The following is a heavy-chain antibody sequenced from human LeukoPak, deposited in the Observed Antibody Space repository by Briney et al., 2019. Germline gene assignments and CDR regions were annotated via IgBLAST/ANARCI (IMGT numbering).Heavy chain of an antibody. Sequence: SETLSLTCTVSGGSISSRYWSWIRQPPGKGLEWIGYIYYSGSTNYNPSLKSRVTISVDTSKNQFSLKLSSVTAADTAVYYCAREGIAAAAFGNYYYYYYMDVWGKGTTVTVSS. CDR3: AREGIAAAAFGNYYYYYYMDV. CDR1: GGSISSRY. D-gene: IGHD6-13*01. CDR2: IYYSGST. J-gene: IGHJ6*03. V-gene: IGHV4-59*11.